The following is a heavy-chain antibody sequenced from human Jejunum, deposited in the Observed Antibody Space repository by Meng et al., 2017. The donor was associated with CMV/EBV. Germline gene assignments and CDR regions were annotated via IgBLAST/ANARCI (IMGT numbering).Heavy chain of an antibody. J-gene: IGHJ4*02. Sequence: CTASGLTLSSNAVAWVRQAPGKGLELVSVSYAGGTSTYHADSLKGRFTISRDDSKNTVYLQMNSLRAEDTAIYYCAKNDDYDVWHYWGQGTLVTVSS. CDR2: SYAGGTST. CDR3: AKNDDYDVWHY. D-gene: IGHD3-16*01. V-gene: IGHV3-23*03. CDR1: GLTLSSNA.